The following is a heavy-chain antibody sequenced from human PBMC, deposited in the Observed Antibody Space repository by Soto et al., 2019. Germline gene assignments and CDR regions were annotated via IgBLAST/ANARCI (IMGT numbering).Heavy chain of an antibody. CDR2: INPNSGGT. Sequence: ASVKVSCKASAYMFTAYYVHWVRQAPGQGPEWMGWINPNSGGTKYAQKFQGRVTMTRDTSISTVYMELSRLRVDDTAVYYCAKDLNVKTYVPYGMDVWGQGTTVTVSS. CDR1: AYMFTAYY. J-gene: IGHJ6*02. V-gene: IGHV1-2*02. CDR3: AKDLNVKTYVPYGMDV. D-gene: IGHD3-10*02.